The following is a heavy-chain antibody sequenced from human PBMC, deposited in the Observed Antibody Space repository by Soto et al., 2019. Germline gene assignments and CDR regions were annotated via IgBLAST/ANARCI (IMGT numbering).Heavy chain of an antibody. CDR3: ARLYPKHLVVVTANGDAFDI. CDR1: GGSISSSSYY. D-gene: IGHD2-21*02. CDR2: IYYSGST. J-gene: IGHJ3*02. V-gene: IGHV4-39*01. Sequence: PXETLSLPCTVSGGSISSSSYYWGWIRQPPGKVLVWIGSIYYSGSTYYNPSLKSRVTISVDTSKNQFSLKLSSVTAADTAVYYCARLYPKHLVVVTANGDAFDIWGQGTMVTVSS.